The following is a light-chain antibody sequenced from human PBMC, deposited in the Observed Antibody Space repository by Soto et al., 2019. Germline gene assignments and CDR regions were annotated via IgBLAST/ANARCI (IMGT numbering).Light chain of an antibody. CDR1: QGIGDT. Sequence: EIVMTQSPSTLSVSPGEGATLSCRVSQGIGDTLAWYQQKPGQTPRLLIYDTSIRATGIPARFSGSGSGTDFTLTISSLEPEDFAVYYCHQRTNWPPETFGQGTRLEIK. V-gene: IGKV3-11*01. J-gene: IGKJ5*01. CDR3: HQRTNWPPET. CDR2: DTS.